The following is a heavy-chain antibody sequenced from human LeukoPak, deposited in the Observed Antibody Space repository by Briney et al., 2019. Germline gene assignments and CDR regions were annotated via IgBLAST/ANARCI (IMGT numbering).Heavy chain of an antibody. CDR2: ISGSGGST. Sequence: GGSLRLSRAASGFTFSSYAMSWVRQAPGKGLEWVSAISGSGGSTYYADSVKGRFTISRDNSKNTLYLQMNSLRAEDTAVYYCAKDSRTGIAVAGRYPFDYWGQGTLVTVSS. V-gene: IGHV3-23*01. D-gene: IGHD6-19*01. CDR3: AKDSRTGIAVAGRYPFDY. CDR1: GFTFSSYA. J-gene: IGHJ4*02.